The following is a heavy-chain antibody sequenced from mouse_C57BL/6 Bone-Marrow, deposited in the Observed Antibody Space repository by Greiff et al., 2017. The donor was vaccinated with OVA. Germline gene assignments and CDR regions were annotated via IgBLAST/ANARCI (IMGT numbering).Heavy chain of an antibody. Sequence: VQLKESGPVLVKPGASVKMSCKASGYTFTDYYMNWVKQSHGKSLEWIGVINPYNGGTSYNQKFKGKATLTVDKSSSTAYMELNSLTSEDAAVYYCAYGNSAWFAYWGQGTLVTVSA. V-gene: IGHV1-19*01. CDR1: GYTFTDYY. D-gene: IGHD2-10*02. J-gene: IGHJ3*01. CDR2: INPYNGGT. CDR3: AYGNSAWFAY.